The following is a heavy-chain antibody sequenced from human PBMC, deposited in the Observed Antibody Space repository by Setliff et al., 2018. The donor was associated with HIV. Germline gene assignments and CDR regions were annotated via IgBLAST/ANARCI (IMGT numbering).Heavy chain of an antibody. CDR1: GGPLSGYF. CDR2: INHSGTT. Sequence: SETLSLPCTVSGGPLSGYFWTWIRQTPDKGLEWIGDINHSGTTNYNLSLKSRTTLSLDTSKNQLSLKLTSVVAADTGLYFCARGRDASTWYLSHFYSYYYLDVWGNGTTVTVSS. D-gene: IGHD6-13*01. J-gene: IGHJ6*03. V-gene: IGHV4-34*01. CDR3: ARGRDASTWYLSHFYSYYYLDV.